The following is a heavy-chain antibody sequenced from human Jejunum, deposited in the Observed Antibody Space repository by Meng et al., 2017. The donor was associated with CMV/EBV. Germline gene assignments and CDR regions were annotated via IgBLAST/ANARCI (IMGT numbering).Heavy chain of an antibody. D-gene: IGHD5-18*01. V-gene: IGHV4-4*07. CDR1: GCSISSYY. CDR3: ARDAPPNNYGWFDP. Sequence: QVQLQESGPGLVKPSETLSLTCTVSGCSISSYYWSWIRQPAGKGLEWIGRIYPNGNTNYNPSLKSRVTMSIDTSKNQFSLKLTSVTAADTAVYYCARDAPPNNYGWFDPWGQGTLVTVSS. CDR2: IYPNGNT. J-gene: IGHJ5*02.